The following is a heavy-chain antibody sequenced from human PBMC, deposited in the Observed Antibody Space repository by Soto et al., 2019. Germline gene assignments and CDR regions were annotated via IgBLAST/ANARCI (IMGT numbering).Heavy chain of an antibody. V-gene: IGHV4-61*08. CDR2: IYYSGST. J-gene: IGHJ4*02. CDR3: ARHRRGVRGVRNVDY. Sequence: SETLSLTSTVSCGSISSRGYYRSWIRQPPGKGLEWIGYIYYSGSTNYNPSLKSRVTISVETSKNQFSLKLSSVTAADTAVYYCARHRRGVRGVRNVDYRGQGTQGTVSS. CDR1: CGSISSRGYY. D-gene: IGHD3-10*01.